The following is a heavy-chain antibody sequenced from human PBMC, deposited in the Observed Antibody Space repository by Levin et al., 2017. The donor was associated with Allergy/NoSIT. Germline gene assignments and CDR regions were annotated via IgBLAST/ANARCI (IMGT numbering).Heavy chain of an antibody. CDR1: GFTFARFW. V-gene: IGHV3-7*01. Sequence: GESLKISCAASGFTFARFWMTWVRQAPGKGLEWVASITQDGSKQYYLDSVKGRFTISRDNAKNSLYLQINSLRAEDTAVYSCARIPAQYYFDDWGQGTLVTVSS. J-gene: IGHJ4*02. CDR2: ITQDGSKQ. CDR3: ARIPAQYYFDD.